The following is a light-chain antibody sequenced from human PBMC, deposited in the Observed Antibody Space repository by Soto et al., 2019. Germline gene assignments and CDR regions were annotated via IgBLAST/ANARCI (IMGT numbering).Light chain of an antibody. CDR2: GAS. CDR3: QQYNNWPPIT. CDR1: QSISST. V-gene: IGKV3-15*01. J-gene: IGKJ5*01. Sequence: EIVLTQSPDTLSLSPGERATLSCRASQSISSTQLVWYQQKPGQAPRLLIYGASTRATGIPARFSGSGSGTEFTLTISSLQSEDFAVYYCQQYNNWPPITFGQGTRLEI.